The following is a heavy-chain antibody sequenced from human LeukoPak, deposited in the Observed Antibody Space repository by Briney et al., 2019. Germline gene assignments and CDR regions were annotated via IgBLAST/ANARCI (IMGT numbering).Heavy chain of an antibody. Sequence: PSETLSLTCTVSGGSISSYYWSWIRQPPGKGLEWIGYIYHSGSTKYNPSLKCRVTISVDTSKNQFSLKMSSVTAADTAVYYCARDGYSGNDGLWGQGTLVTVSS. CDR1: GGSISSYY. CDR2: IYHSGST. CDR3: ARDGYSGNDGL. V-gene: IGHV4-59*01. J-gene: IGHJ4*02. D-gene: IGHD5-12*01.